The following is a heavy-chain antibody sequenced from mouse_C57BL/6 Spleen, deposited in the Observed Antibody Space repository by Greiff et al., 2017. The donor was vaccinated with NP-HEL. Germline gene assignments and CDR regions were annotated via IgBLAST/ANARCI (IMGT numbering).Heavy chain of an antibody. J-gene: IGHJ4*01. Sequence: EVQGVESGPVLVKPGASVKMSCKASGYTFTDYYMNWVKQSHGKSLEWIGVINPYNGGTSYNQKFKGKATLTVDKSSSTAYMELNSLTSEDSAVYYCARRGDGYYVGYAMDYWGQGTSVTVSS. CDR1: GYTFTDYY. CDR2: INPYNGGT. V-gene: IGHV1-19*01. CDR3: ARRGDGYYVGYAMDY. D-gene: IGHD2-3*01.